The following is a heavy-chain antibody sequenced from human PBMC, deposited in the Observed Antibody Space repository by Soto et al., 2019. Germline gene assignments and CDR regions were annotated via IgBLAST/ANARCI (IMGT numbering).Heavy chain of an antibody. Sequence: VQVLESGGGLVQLGGSLRLSFTASGFTFSMYAMTWVRQAPGKGLEWVSGINGSGGSTYYADSVKGRFTNSRDSSNNTLYLQMNNLRDEDTAVYYCGKRNCSAQRGYWFDRWGQGNLVTVSS. CDR3: GKRNCSAQRGYWFDR. CDR2: INGSGGST. D-gene: IGHD1-1*01. J-gene: IGHJ5*02. CDR1: GFTFSMYA. V-gene: IGHV3-23*01.